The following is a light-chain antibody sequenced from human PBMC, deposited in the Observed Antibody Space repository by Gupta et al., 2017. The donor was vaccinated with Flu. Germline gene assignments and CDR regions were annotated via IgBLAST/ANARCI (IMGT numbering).Light chain of an antibody. Sequence: GIHKDTQRPSGIPERFSGSNSGTTVTLTISGAQVEDAADYYCYSAAVSNLIFGGGTKLAVL. CDR2: KDT. J-gene: IGLJ2*01. V-gene: IGLV3-27*01. CDR3: YSAAVSNLI.